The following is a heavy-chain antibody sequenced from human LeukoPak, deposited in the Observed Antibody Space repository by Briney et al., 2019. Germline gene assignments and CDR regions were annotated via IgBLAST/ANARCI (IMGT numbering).Heavy chain of an antibody. CDR2: ISSGSSYI. J-gene: IGHJ4*02. CDR3: ASLDY. Sequence: PGGSLRLSCAASGFTFSSYSVNWIRQAPGKGLEWVSSISSGSSYIYYADSVKGRFTISRDNAKNSLYLQMDSLRAEDTAVYYCASLDYWGQGTLVTVSS. V-gene: IGHV3-21*01. CDR1: GFTFSSYS.